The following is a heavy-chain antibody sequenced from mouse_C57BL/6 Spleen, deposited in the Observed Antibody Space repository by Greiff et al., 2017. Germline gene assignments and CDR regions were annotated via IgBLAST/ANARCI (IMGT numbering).Heavy chain of an antibody. D-gene: IGHD2-2*01. CDR3: ARGGYDGFYAMDY. CDR1: GYAFSSYW. J-gene: IGHJ4*01. V-gene: IGHV1-80*01. CDR2: IYPGDGDT. Sequence: VQLQESGAELVKPGASVKISCKASGYAFSSYWMNWVKQRPGKGLEWIGQIYPGDGDTNYNGKFKGKATLTADKSSSTAYMQLSSLTSEDSAVYFCARGGYDGFYAMDYWGQGTSVTVSS.